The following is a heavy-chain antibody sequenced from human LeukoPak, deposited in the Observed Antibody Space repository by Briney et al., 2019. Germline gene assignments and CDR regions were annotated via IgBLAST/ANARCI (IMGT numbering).Heavy chain of an antibody. CDR2: IIPILGIA. D-gene: IGHD5-12*01. CDR1: GGTFSSYA. Sequence: SVKVSCKASGGTFSSYAISWVRQAPGQGLEWMGRIIPILGIANYAQRFQGRVTITADKSTSTAYMELSSLRSEDTAVYYCARAGDIVATDEEALDYWGQGTLVTVSS. V-gene: IGHV1-69*04. CDR3: ARAGDIVATDEEALDY. J-gene: IGHJ4*02.